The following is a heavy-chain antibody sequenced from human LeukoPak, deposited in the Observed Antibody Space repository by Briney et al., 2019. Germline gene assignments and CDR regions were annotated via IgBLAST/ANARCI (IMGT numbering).Heavy chain of an antibody. Sequence: PGGSLRLSCAASGFTFSSYAMHWVRQAPGKGLEWVAVISYDGSNKYYADSVKGRFTISRDNSKNTLYLQMNSLRAEDTAVYYCARDSMITFGGFIVTGVFDYWGQGTLVTVSS. D-gene: IGHD3-16*02. J-gene: IGHJ4*02. CDR3: ARDSMITFGGFIVTGVFDY. CDR2: ISYDGSNK. V-gene: IGHV3-30*04. CDR1: GFTFSSYA.